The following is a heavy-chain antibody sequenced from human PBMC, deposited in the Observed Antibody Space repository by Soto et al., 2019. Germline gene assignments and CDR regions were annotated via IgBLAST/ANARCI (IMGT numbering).Heavy chain of an antibody. V-gene: IGHV4-59*12. J-gene: IGHJ4*02. D-gene: IGHD6-13*01. CDR2: IYYSGST. Sequence: SETLSLTCTVSGGSISTYYWSWIRQPPGKGLEWIGYIYYSGSTNYNPSLKSRVTISVDTSRNQFSLRLSSVTAADTAVYYCAREVGRGAATGTPRLLDYWGQGTLVTVSS. CDR3: AREVGRGAATGTPRLLDY. CDR1: GGSISTYY.